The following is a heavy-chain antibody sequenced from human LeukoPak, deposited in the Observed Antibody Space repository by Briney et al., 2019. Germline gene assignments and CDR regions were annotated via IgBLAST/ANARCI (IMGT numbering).Heavy chain of an antibody. D-gene: IGHD3-22*01. CDR2: FDPEDGET. V-gene: IGHV1-24*01. CDR3: AIGAAYYYDSSGLGSFDY. CDR1: GYTLTELS. Sequence: ASVKVSCKVSGYTLTELSMHWVRQAPGKGLEWMGGFDPEDGETIYAQKFQGRVTMTEDTSTDTAYMELSSLRSEDTAVYYCAIGAAYYYDSSGLGSFDYWGQGTLVTVSS. J-gene: IGHJ4*02.